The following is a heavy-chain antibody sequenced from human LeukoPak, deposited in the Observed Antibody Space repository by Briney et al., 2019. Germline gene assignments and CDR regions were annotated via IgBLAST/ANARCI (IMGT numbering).Heavy chain of an antibody. D-gene: IGHD3-22*01. J-gene: IGHJ1*01. CDR3: AIMHPYYDGGGYWVQ. Sequence: QTGESLRLSCAASGFTFSSYAMSWVRQAPGKGLEWVSGISISGGSTSYADSVKGRFTISRDNPRNTLYMEMNSLRAEDTAVYYCAIMHPYYDGGGYWVQWGQGNLVTVSS. CDR2: ISISGGST. CDR1: GFTFSSYA. V-gene: IGHV3-23*01.